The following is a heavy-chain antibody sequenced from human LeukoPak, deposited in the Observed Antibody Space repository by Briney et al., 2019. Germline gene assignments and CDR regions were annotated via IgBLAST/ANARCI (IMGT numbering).Heavy chain of an antibody. J-gene: IGHJ4*02. CDR2: IYHSGST. CDR3: ARVASGDSSSWYDY. CDR1: GGSISSSNW. Sequence: SETLSLTCAVSGGSISSSNWWSWVRQPPGKGLEWIGEIYHSGSTNYNPSLKSRVTISVDKSKNQFSLKLSSVTAADTAVYYCARVASGDSSSWYDYWGQGTLVPVSS. V-gene: IGHV4-4*02. D-gene: IGHD6-13*01.